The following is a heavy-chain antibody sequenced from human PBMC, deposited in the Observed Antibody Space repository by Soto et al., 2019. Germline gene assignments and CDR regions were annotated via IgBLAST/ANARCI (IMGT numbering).Heavy chain of an antibody. J-gene: IGHJ6*03. Sequence: GGSLRLSCAASGFTFSSYAVSWVRQAPGKGLEWVSAISGSGGSTYYADSVKGRFTISRDNSKNTLYLQMNSLRAEDTAVYFCAKDQVLAAYYYYNYMDVWGKGTTVTVSS. CDR2: ISGSGGST. CDR1: GFTFSSYA. V-gene: IGHV3-23*01. D-gene: IGHD6-13*01. CDR3: AKDQVLAAYYYYNYMDV.